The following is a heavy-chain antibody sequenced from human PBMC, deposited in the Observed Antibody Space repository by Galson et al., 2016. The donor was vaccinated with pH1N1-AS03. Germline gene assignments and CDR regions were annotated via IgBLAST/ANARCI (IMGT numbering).Heavy chain of an antibody. D-gene: IGHD6-19*01. V-gene: IGHV3-23*01. J-gene: IGHJ4*02. Sequence: SLRLSCAASGFAVRANAMSWVRQAPGKGLGWVSAIDGGRENTHHADSVKGRFTISRDNSKNTLYLQMNSLRAEDTAVYYCAKWASGYSSGWYYFDYWGQGTLVTVSS. CDR3: AKWASGYSSGWYYFDY. CDR1: GFAVRANA. CDR2: IDGGRENT.